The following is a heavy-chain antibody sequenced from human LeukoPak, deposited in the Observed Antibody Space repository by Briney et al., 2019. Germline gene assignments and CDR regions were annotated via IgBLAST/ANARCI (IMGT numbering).Heavy chain of an antibody. J-gene: IGHJ4*02. CDR2: ISGNNDNP. Sequence: VASVKVSCKASGYTFTGYYMHWVRQAPGQGLEWMGWISGNNDNPNYGQKFQGRFAVTTDSSTTTAYMELRNLTFDDTAVYYCARDGTSTDDYWGQGTLVTVSS. CDR3: ARDGTSTDDY. V-gene: IGHV1-18*04. CDR1: GYTFTGYY. D-gene: IGHD2-2*01.